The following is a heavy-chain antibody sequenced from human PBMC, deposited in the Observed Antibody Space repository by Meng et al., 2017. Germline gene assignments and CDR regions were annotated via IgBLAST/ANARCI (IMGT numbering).Heavy chain of an antibody. J-gene: IGHJ5*02. D-gene: IGHD3-10*01. CDR1: GGSFRGYY. CDR2: INHSGST. V-gene: IGHV4-34*01. CDR3: ARGLRITMVRGVKGWFDP. Sequence: QVQPQQLGAGLLKPSETLPLTRAVYGGSFRGYYWSWIRQPPGKGLEWIGEINHSGSTNYNPPLKSRVTISVDTSKNQFSLKLSSVTAADTAVYYCARGLRITMVRGVKGWFDPWGQGTLVTVSS.